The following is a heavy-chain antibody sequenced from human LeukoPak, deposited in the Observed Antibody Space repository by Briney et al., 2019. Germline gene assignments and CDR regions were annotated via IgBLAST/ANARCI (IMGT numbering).Heavy chain of an antibody. D-gene: IGHD3-10*01. Sequence: ETLSLTCTVSGDSISPYYWNWVRQAPGKGLEWVSDISSSGSTIYFADSVKGRFTISRDNAKNSLYLQMNSLRDEDTAVYYCARLEYYYVSGNYYKLFDYWGQGTLVTVCS. CDR2: ISSSGSTI. V-gene: IGHV3-48*02. J-gene: IGHJ4*02. CDR3: ARLEYYYVSGNYYKLFDY. CDR1: GDSISPYY.